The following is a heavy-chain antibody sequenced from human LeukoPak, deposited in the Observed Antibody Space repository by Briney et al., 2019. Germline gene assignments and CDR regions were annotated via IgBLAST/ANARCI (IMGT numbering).Heavy chain of an antibody. CDR2: IYYSGST. J-gene: IGHJ6*02. V-gene: IGHV4-59*01. Sequence: SETLSLTCAVSGGSISSYYWSWVRQPPGKGLEWIGYIYYSGSTKYNPSLKSRVTISVDTSKNQFSLKLSSVTAADTAVYYCARARGIAAADYYYGMDVWGQGTTVTVSS. CDR3: ARARGIAAADYYYGMDV. CDR1: GGSISSYY. D-gene: IGHD6-13*01.